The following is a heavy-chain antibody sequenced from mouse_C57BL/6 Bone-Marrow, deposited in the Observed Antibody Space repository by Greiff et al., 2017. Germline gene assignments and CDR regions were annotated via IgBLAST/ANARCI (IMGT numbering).Heavy chain of an antibody. V-gene: IGHV14-4*01. CDR3: TSYGSFDY. Sequence: VQLQQSGAELVRPGASVKLSCTASGFNIKDDYMHWVKQRPEQGLEWIGWLDPENGDTEYASKFQGKATITADTSSNTAYLQLSSLTSEDTAVYYCTSYGSFDYWGQGTTLTVSS. CDR2: LDPENGDT. CDR1: GFNIKDDY. D-gene: IGHD1-1*01. J-gene: IGHJ2*01.